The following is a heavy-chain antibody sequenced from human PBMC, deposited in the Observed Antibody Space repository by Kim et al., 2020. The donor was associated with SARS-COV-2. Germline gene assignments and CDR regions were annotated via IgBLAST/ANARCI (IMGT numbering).Heavy chain of an antibody. Sequence: NPSLKSRVTISVDKSKNQFSLKLSSVTAAETAVYYCARGITIFGVVLPDYWGQGTLVTVSS. CDR3: ARGITIFGVVLPDY. J-gene: IGHJ4*02. V-gene: IGHV4-4*02. D-gene: IGHD3-3*01.